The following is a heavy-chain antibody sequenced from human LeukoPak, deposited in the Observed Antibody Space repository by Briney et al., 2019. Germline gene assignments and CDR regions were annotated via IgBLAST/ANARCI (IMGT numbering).Heavy chain of an antibody. CDR2: ISSSSSYI. CDR1: GFTFSSYS. Sequence: PGGSLRLSCAASGFTFSSYSMNWVRQAPGKGLEWVSSISSSSSYIYYADSVKGRFTISRDNAKNSLYLQMNSLRAEDTAVYYCALGYSGYDGQIGAFDIWGQGTMVTVSS. V-gene: IGHV3-21*01. D-gene: IGHD5-12*01. J-gene: IGHJ3*02. CDR3: ALGYSGYDGQIGAFDI.